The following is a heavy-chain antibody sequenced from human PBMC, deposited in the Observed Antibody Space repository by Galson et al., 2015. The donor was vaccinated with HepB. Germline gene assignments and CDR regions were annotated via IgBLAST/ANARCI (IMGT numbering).Heavy chain of an antibody. CDR1: GYTFTSYY. CDR2: INPSGGST. D-gene: IGHD3-10*01. V-gene: IGHV1-46*01. CDR3: AIFAAVRGVTNAY. Sequence: SVKVSCKASGYTFTSYYMHWVRQAPGQGLEWMGIINPSGGSTSYAQKFQGRVTMTRDTSTSTVYMELSSLRSEDTAVYYCAIFAAVRGVTNAYWGQGTLVTVSS. J-gene: IGHJ4*02.